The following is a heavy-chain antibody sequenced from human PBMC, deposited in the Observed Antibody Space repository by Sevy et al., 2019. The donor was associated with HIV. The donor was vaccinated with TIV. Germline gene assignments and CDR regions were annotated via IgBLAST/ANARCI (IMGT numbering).Heavy chain of an antibody. CDR3: ARELIYNAHDYGFDY. J-gene: IGHJ4*02. D-gene: IGHD5-12*01. Sequence: SETLSLTCTVSGDSISSYYWSWIRQPAGKGLEWIGRIYTSGSTNYNPSLKSRVTMSVDTSKNQFSLLLSPVSAAETAVYYCARELIYNAHDYGFDYWGQGTLVTVSS. V-gene: IGHV4-4*07. CDR1: GDSISSYY. CDR2: IYTSGST.